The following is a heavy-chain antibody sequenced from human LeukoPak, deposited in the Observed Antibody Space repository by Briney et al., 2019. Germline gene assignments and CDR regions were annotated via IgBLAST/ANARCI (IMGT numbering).Heavy chain of an antibody. Sequence: GGSLRLSCAASGFTFSSYSMNWVRQAPGKGLEWVSSISSSSSYIYYADSVKGRFTISRDNAKNSLYPQMNSLRAEDTAVYYCASLQTPDYYYYYMDVWGKGTTVTVSS. CDR3: ASLQTPDYYYYYMDV. V-gene: IGHV3-21*01. D-gene: IGHD4-11*01. CDR1: GFTFSSYS. J-gene: IGHJ6*03. CDR2: ISSSSSYI.